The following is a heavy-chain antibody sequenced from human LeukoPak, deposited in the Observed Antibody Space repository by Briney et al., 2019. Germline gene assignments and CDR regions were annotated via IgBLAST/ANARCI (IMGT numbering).Heavy chain of an antibody. Sequence: SETLSLTCTLSVGSIRIYYWSCLRQPPGKGREWIGSIYYSGSSYYNPSLKSRVTISVDTSKNQSSLKLSSMTAADTAVYYCARHNTGGYSYGYYFDYWGQGTLVTVSS. J-gene: IGHJ4*02. V-gene: IGHV4-59*05. CDR1: VGSIRIYY. CDR3: ARHNTGGYSYGYYFDY. CDR2: IYYSGSS. D-gene: IGHD5-18*01.